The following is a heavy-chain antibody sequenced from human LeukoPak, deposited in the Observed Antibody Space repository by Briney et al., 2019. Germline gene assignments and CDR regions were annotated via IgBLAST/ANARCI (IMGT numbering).Heavy chain of an antibody. D-gene: IGHD6-19*01. CDR1: GFTFSSYV. Sequence: PGGSLRLSCAASGFTFSSYVMSWVRQALGKGLEWVSAIGGSGGSTYHAASVKGRFTISRDNSRNTLYLQMNGLRAEDTAVYYCAKDVGSSGSFDHWGQGTLVTVSS. CDR3: AKDVGSSGSFDH. CDR2: IGGSGGST. J-gene: IGHJ4*02. V-gene: IGHV3-23*01.